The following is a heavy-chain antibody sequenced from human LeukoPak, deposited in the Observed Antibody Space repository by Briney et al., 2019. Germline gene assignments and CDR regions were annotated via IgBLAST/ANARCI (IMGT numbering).Heavy chain of an antibody. J-gene: IGHJ6*03. CDR1: GYTFTSYD. D-gene: IGHD2-2*01. V-gene: IGHV1-8*03. CDR2: MNPNSGNT. Sequence: ASVKVSFKASGYTFTSYDINWVRQATGQGLEWMGWMNPNSGNTGYAQKFQGRVTITRNTSISTAYMELSSLRSEDTAVYYCARGLITDIVVVPAAAYYYYMDVWGKGTTVTVSS. CDR3: ARGLITDIVVVPAAAYYYYMDV.